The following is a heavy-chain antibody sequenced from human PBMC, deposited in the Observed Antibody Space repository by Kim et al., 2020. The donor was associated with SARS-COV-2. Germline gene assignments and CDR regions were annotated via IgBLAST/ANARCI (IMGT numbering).Heavy chain of an antibody. CDR3: ARGGYYYGSGSYGY. V-gene: IGHV4-34*01. J-gene: IGHJ4*02. Sequence: NPSLKSRVTISVDTSKNQFSLKLSSVTAADTAVYYCARGGYYYGSGSYGYWGQGTLVTVSS. D-gene: IGHD3-10*01.